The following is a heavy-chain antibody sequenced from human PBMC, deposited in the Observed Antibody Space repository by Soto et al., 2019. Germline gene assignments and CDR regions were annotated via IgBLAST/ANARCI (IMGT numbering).Heavy chain of an antibody. D-gene: IGHD2-15*01. Sequence: GASLKISCKGSGYGFSIHWVAWLRQIPGKGLEWVGIIYHGNSNTMYSPSFQGQITISADTDLSTTYLQWDTLKPSDTAIYFCASDSHCDGGNCPMGGFDMWGQGTMVTVSS. J-gene: IGHJ3*02. CDR3: ASDSHCDGGNCPMGGFDM. V-gene: IGHV5-51*01. CDR1: GYGFSIHW. CDR2: IYHGNSNT.